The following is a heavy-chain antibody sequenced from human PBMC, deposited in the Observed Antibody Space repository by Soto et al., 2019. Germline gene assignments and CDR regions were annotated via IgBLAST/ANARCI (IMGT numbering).Heavy chain of an antibody. V-gene: IGHV4-61*01. D-gene: IGHD2-2*01. J-gene: IGHJ5*02. CDR1: GGSVSSGSYY. CDR3: ARGRGLGYCISTSCERGVDDWFDP. CDR2: IYYSGST. Sequence: QVQLQESGPGLVKPSETLSLTCTVSGGSVSSGSYYWSWIRQPPGKGLEWIGYIYYSGSTNYNPSLKSRVTISVDTSKNQFSLKLSSVTAADTAVYYCARGRGLGYCISTSCERGVDDWFDPWGQGTLVTVSS.